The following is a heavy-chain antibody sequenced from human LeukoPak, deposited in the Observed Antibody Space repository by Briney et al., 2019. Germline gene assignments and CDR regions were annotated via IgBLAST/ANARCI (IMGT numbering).Heavy chain of an antibody. Sequence: PGGSLRLPCAASGFTFSSYAMSWVRQAPGKGLEWVSAISGSGGSTYYADSVKGRFTISRDNSKNTLYLQMNSLRAEDTAVYYCAKGYCSSTSCYRLDYWGQGTLVTVSS. CDR3: AKGYCSSTSCYRLDY. CDR1: GFTFSSYA. D-gene: IGHD2-2*02. V-gene: IGHV3-23*01. J-gene: IGHJ4*02. CDR2: ISGSGGST.